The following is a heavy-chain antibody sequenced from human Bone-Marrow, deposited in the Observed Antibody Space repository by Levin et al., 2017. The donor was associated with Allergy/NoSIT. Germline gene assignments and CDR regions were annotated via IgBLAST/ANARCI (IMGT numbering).Heavy chain of an antibody. D-gene: IGHD2-2*01. CDR2: INHRGST. V-gene: IGHV4-34*01. Sequence: SETLSLTCAVYGGSFSDDYWSWIRQPPGKGLEWIGEINHRGSTDYNSSLKSRVTISVDTSKNQFSLNLSSVTAADTAVYYCARTRAGRREIVVGSQVSPSYYFDYWGPGTLVTVSS. CDR3: ARTRAGRREIVVGSQVSPSYYFDY. CDR1: GGSFSDDY. J-gene: IGHJ4*02.